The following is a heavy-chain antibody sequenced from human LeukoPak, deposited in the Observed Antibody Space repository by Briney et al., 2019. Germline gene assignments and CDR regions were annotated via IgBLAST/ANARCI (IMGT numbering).Heavy chain of an antibody. D-gene: IGHD3-3*01. V-gene: IGHV3-74*01. J-gene: IGHJ4*02. CDR1: GFTFSNDW. CDR2: INSDGSST. CDR3: ARGGTSGYYRTFDS. Sequence: GGSLRLSCAGSGFTFSNDWMHWVRQAPGKGLVWVSRINSDGSSTIYADSVKGRFSISRDNAKNTLYLQMNSLTAEDTAVYYCARGGTSGYYRTFDSWGQGTQVTVSS.